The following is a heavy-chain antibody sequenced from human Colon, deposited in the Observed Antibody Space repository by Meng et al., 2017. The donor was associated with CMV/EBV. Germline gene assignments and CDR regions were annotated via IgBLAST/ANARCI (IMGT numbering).Heavy chain of an antibody. CDR1: GFTFSSYW. D-gene: IGHD1-26*01. V-gene: IGHV3-74*01. CDR2: MNSDGSST. J-gene: IGHJ4*02. Sequence: GESLKISCAASGFTFSSYWMHWVRQAPGKGLVWVSRMNSDGSSTSYADSVKGRFTISRDNAKNTLYLQMNRLRAEDTAVYYCARVKPGIGIVGATSFDYWGQGTLVTVSS. CDR3: ARVKPGIGIVGATSFDY.